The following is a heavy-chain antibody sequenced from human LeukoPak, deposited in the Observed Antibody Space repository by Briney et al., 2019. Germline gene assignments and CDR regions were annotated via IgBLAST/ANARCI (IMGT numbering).Heavy chain of an antibody. Sequence: SETLSLTCTVSGGSISSTRCYWGWIRQPPGKGLEWIGSIYYSGTTYNNPSLKSRVTISIDTSKNQFSLKLRSATAADTALYYCARYWGYNSNRSLDSWGQGALVTVSS. J-gene: IGHJ4*02. V-gene: IGHV4-39*01. CDR2: IYYSGTT. CDR1: GGSISSTRCY. CDR3: ARYWGYNSNRSLDS. D-gene: IGHD4-11*01.